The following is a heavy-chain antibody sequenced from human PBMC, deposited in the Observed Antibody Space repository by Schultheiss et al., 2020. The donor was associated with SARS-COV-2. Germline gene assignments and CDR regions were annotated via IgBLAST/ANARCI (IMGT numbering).Heavy chain of an antibody. J-gene: IGHJ4*02. CDR2: IKQDGSEK. V-gene: IGHV3-7*04. CDR1: GFTVSSNY. CDR3: ARAPIGAADY. Sequence: GGSLRLSCAASGFTVSSNYMSWVRQAPGKGLEWVANIKQDGSEKYYVDSVKGRFTISRDNAKNSLYLQMNSLRAEDTAVYYCARAPIGAADYWGQGTLVTVSS. D-gene: IGHD1-26*01.